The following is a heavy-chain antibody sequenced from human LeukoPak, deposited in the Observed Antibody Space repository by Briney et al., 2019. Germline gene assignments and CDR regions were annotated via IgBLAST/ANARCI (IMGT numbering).Heavy chain of an antibody. D-gene: IGHD3-22*01. J-gene: IGHJ4*02. V-gene: IGHV3-23*01. Sequence: GGSLRLSCAASGFTFSSYAMSWVRQASGKGLEWVSAISGGGGSAYYADSVKGRFTISRDTSKNTLYLPMDSLRAEATAVYYCAKMEPALVNRTNYYASSGQTSNPYFDYWGQGTLVTVSS. CDR1: GFTFSSYA. CDR2: ISGGGGSA. CDR3: AKMEPALVNRTNYYASSGQTSNPYFDY.